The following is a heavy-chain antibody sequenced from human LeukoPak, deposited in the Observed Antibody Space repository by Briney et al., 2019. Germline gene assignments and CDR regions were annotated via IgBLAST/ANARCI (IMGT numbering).Heavy chain of an antibody. J-gene: IGHJ3*02. CDR2: IYPGGSDP. D-gene: IGHD6-13*01. CDR1: GYSFTSYW. Sequence: GESLKISCKGSGYSFTSYWIGWVRQMPGKGLEWMGIIYPGGSDPRYSPSFQGQVTISADKSISTAYLQWSSLKASDTAMYYCARRRQQLVPDAFDIWGQGTMVTVSS. V-gene: IGHV5-51*01. CDR3: ARRRQQLVPDAFDI.